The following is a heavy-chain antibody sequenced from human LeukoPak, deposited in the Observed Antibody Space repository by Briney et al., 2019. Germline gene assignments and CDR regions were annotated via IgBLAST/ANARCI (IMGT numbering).Heavy chain of an antibody. CDR3: ARDIAAAGGEGAFDI. V-gene: IGHV4-34*01. D-gene: IGHD6-13*01. Sequence: PSETLSLTCAVYGGSFSGYYWSWIRQPPGKGLEWIGEINHSGSTNYNPSLKSRVTISVDKSKNQFSLKLSSVTAADTAVYYCARDIAAAGGEGAFDIWGQGTMVTVSS. CDR1: GGSFSGYY. CDR2: INHSGST. J-gene: IGHJ3*02.